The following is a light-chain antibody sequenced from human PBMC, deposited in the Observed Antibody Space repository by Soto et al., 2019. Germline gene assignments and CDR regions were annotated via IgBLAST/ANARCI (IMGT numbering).Light chain of an antibody. J-gene: IGKJ4*01. CDR2: GAY. Sequence: EIVMTQSPATLSVSPGERATLSCRASRSVSSNLALYQRKPGQAHRLLIYGAYTRATGIRARLSGSGSGTEFTLTISSLQSEDFAVYYCQQYNNWQLTFGGGNKVDIK. CDR1: RSVSSN. CDR3: QQYNNWQLT. V-gene: IGKV3-15*01.